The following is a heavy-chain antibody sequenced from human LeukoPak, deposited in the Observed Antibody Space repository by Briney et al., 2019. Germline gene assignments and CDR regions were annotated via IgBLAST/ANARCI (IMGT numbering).Heavy chain of an antibody. CDR2: ISYDGSNK. V-gene: IGHV3-30*18. CDR3: AKSYYYDKLAYY. Sequence: AGSLRLSCAASGFTFSSYAMHWVRQAPGKGLEWVAVISYDGSNKYYADSVKGRFTISRDNSKNTLYLQMNSLRAEDTAVYYCAKSYYYDKLAYYWGQGTLVTVSS. CDR1: GFTFSSYA. J-gene: IGHJ4*02. D-gene: IGHD3-22*01.